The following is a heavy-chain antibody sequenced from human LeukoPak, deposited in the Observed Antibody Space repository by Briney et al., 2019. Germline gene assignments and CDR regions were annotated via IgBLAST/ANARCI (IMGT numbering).Heavy chain of an antibody. CDR3: ARDKTTAHVFDV. CDR2: ISHDGTE. V-gene: IGHV3-7*01. D-gene: IGHD1-14*01. Sequence: GGSLRLSCAASGFPFSAYWMTWVRQAPGKGLEWVADISHDGTEFYADSVKGRFTISRDNAETSLDLQMNSLRADDTAVYYCARDKTTAHVFDVWGPGAMVTVSS. J-gene: IGHJ3*01. CDR1: GFPFSAYW.